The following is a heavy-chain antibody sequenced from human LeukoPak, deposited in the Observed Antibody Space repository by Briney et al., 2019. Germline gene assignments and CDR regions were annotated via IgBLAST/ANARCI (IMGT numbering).Heavy chain of an antibody. CDR1: GYTFTNYA. Sequence: ASVKVSCKASGYTFTNYAISWVRQAPGQGLHWMGWISAYSGDTNYAQNLQGGVTMTTDTSTSTVYMELRSLRSDDTAVYYCARVGAYDILTGYLYYFDYWGQGTLVTVSS. D-gene: IGHD3-9*01. CDR2: ISAYSGDT. V-gene: IGHV1-18*01. CDR3: ARVGAYDILTGYLYYFDY. J-gene: IGHJ4*02.